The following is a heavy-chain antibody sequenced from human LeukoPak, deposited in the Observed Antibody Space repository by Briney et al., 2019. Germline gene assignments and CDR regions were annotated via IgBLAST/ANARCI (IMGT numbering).Heavy chain of an antibody. CDR3: ARAGYSSSWYPYYYYYMDV. Sequence: SETLSLTCTVSGGSISSYYWSWIRQPAGKGLEWIGRIYTSGSTNYNPSLKSRVTMSVDTSKNQFSLKLSSVTAADTAVYYCARAGYSSSWYPYYYYYMDVWGKGITVTVSS. V-gene: IGHV4-4*07. D-gene: IGHD6-13*01. CDR1: GGSISSYY. CDR2: IYTSGST. J-gene: IGHJ6*03.